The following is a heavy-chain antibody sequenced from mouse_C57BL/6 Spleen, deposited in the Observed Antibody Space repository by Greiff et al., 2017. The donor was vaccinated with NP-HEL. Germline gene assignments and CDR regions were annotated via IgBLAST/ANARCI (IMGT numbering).Heavy chain of an antibody. CDR3: AREFITSTHWYFDV. Sequence: VQLKQSGPELVKPGASVKMSCKASGYTFTDYNMHWVKQSHGKSLEWIGYINPNNGGTSYNQKFKGKATLTVNKSSSTAYMELRSLTSEDSAVYYCAREFITSTHWYFDVWGTGTTVTVSS. CDR2: INPNNGGT. D-gene: IGHD1-1*01. J-gene: IGHJ1*03. V-gene: IGHV1-22*01. CDR1: GYTFTDYN.